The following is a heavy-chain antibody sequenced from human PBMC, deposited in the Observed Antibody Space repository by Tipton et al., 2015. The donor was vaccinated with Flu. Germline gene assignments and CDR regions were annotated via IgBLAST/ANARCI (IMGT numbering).Heavy chain of an antibody. CDR3: AKITRSAAWFVDY. CDR1: GGSIRSAPYY. V-gene: IGHV4-31*03. D-gene: IGHD3-9*01. J-gene: IGHJ4*02. Sequence: TLSLTCTVSGGSIRSAPYYWSWIRQLPGKGLEWIGHIYYTGNTYYNPSLKSRVSVSMDTSKNQFSLKLYSVTAADTAIFYCAKITRSAAWFVDYWGQGTLVTVSS. CDR2: IYYTGNT.